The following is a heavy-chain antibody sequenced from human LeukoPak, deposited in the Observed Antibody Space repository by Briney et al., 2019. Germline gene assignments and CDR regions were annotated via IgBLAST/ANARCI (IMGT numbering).Heavy chain of an antibody. CDR2: ISAYNGNT. J-gene: IGHJ4*02. D-gene: IGHD3-10*01. Sequence: ASVRVSCTASGYTLTSYGISWVGQAPGPGLEWMGWISAYNGNTNYAQKLQGRVTMNTDKSTSTAYMELRSLRSDDTAVYYCARAGPGVIDYWGQGTLVTVSS. CDR1: GYTLTSYG. V-gene: IGHV1-18*01. CDR3: ARAGPGVIDY.